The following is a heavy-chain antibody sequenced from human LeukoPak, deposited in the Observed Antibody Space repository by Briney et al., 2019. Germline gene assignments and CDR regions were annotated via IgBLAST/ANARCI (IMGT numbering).Heavy chain of an antibody. J-gene: IGHJ4*02. CDR2: ISHSGST. Sequence: SETLSLTCAVSGYSISSGYYWGWIRQPPGKGLEWIGSISHSGSTFYNPAPKSRGTISVDTSKNQFSLKLSSVTAADTAVYYCARHPDSSGYYIGYWGQGTLVTVSS. V-gene: IGHV4-38-2*01. CDR3: ARHPDSSGYYIGY. D-gene: IGHD3-22*01. CDR1: GYSISSGYY.